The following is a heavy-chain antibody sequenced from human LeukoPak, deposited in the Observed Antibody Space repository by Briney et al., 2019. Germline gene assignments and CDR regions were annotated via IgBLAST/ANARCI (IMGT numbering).Heavy chain of an antibody. D-gene: IGHD4-17*01. Sequence: GGSLRLSCTASGFTFGSYAMKWVRQAPGKGLEWVSGISGGGGTTNYADSVKGRFTISRDNAKNTLYLQMNSLRAEDTAVYYCASTETGYYFDYWGQGILVTVSS. CDR2: ISGGGGTT. V-gene: IGHV3-23*01. J-gene: IGHJ4*02. CDR1: GFTFGSYA. CDR3: ASTETGYYFDY.